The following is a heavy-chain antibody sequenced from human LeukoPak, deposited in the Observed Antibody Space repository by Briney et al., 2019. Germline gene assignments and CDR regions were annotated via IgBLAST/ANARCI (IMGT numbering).Heavy chain of an antibody. CDR2: ISYDGSNK. CDR3: ARSPSGSSGDAFDI. V-gene: IGHV3-30-3*01. Sequence: GGSLRLSCAASGFTVSSNYMSWVRQAPGKGLEWVAVISYDGSNKYYADSVKGRFTISRDNSKNALYLQMNSLRAEDTAVYYCARSPSGSSGDAFDIWGQGTMVTVSS. CDR1: GFTVSSNY. J-gene: IGHJ3*02. D-gene: IGHD3-3*01.